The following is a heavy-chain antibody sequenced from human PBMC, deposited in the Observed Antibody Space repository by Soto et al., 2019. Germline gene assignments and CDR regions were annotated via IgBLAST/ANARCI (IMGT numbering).Heavy chain of an antibody. V-gene: IGHV4-34*01. CDR2: INHSGST. D-gene: IGHD2-15*01. Sequence: SETLSLTCAVYGGSFSGYYWSWIRQPPGKGLEWIGEINHSGSTNYNPSLKSRVTISVDTSKNQFSLKLSSVTAADTAVYYCARDLGYCSGGSCSDYWGQGTLVTVSS. J-gene: IGHJ4*02. CDR3: ARDLGYCSGGSCSDY. CDR1: GGSFSGYY.